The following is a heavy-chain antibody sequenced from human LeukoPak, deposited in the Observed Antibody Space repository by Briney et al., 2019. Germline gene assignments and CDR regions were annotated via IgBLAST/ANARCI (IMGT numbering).Heavy chain of an antibody. Sequence: GGSLRLSCAASGFTFDDHGMSWVRQAPGKGLEWVSGINWNGYSTGYADSVRGRFTISRDNAKNSLYLQMNSLSAEDTALYYCARSRNRAYQAFDIWGQGTMVTVSS. CDR1: GFTFDDHG. CDR2: INWNGYST. CDR3: ARSRNRAYQAFDI. V-gene: IGHV3-20*04. D-gene: IGHD4-11*01. J-gene: IGHJ3*02.